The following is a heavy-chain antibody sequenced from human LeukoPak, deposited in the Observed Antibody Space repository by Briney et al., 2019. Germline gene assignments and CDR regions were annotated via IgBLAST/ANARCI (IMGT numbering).Heavy chain of an antibody. J-gene: IGHJ6*02. CDR3: ARDATLKAVAIETPYYYYYGMDV. CDR2: ISSSSGYI. Sequence: GGSLRLSCAASGFTFSSYSMNWVRQAPGKGLGWVSSISSSSGYIYYADSVRGRFTISRDNAKNSLYLQMNSLRAEDTAVYYCARDATLKAVAIETPYYYYYGMDVWGQGTTVTVSS. D-gene: IGHD6-13*01. V-gene: IGHV3-21*01. CDR1: GFTFSSYS.